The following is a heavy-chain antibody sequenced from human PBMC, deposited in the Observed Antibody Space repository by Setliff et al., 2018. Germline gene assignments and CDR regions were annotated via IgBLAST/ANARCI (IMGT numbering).Heavy chain of an antibody. CDR1: GGSFSGYY. J-gene: IGHJ3*02. V-gene: IGHV4-34*09. Sequence: SETLSLTCAVYGGSFSGYYWSWIRQPPGKGLEWIGEINHSRSTNYNPSLKSRVTISVDTSKNQFSLKLSSVTAADTAVYYCARVALVVVIRNAFDIWGEGTMVTVS. CDR2: INHSRST. D-gene: IGHD2-21*01. CDR3: ARVALVVVIRNAFDI.